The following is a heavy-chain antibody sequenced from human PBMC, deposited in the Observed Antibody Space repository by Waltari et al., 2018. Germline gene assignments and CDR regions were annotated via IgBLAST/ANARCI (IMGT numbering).Heavy chain of an antibody. D-gene: IGHD1-26*01. V-gene: IGHV3-66*02. CDR2: IDAGGDT. J-gene: IGHJ5*01. CDR1: GFTVSSAY. Sequence: EVQLVESGGGLVQPGGSLRLSCAVSGFTVSSAYRSWVRQAPGRGREWVSGIDAGGDTHYAGPVQGRLTISRDNSKNTLYLQITNLRPDDTAVYYCARDSNSGTYKTFDSWGQGTMVTVSS. CDR3: ARDSNSGTYKTFDS.